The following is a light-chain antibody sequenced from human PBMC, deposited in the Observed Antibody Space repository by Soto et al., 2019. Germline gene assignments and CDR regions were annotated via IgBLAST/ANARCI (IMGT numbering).Light chain of an antibody. Sequence: DIQMTQSPSTLSASVGDRVTITCRASQIIYNWLAWYQQKPGKAPKLLIYDASSLESGVPSRFSGSGSGTDFSLTISSLQPEDFATYYCLQDHNYPWTFGQGAKVDIK. CDR2: DAS. CDR3: LQDHNYPWT. CDR1: QIIYNW. J-gene: IGKJ1*01. V-gene: IGKV1-5*01.